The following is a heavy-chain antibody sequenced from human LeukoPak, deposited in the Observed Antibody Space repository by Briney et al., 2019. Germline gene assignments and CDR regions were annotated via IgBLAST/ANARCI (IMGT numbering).Heavy chain of an antibody. CDR2: ISSSSSYI. CDR3: ARDFSQSGYEAY. V-gene: IGHV3-21*01. Sequence: GGSLRLSCAASGVTFSSYIMNWVRQAPGKGLEWVSSISSSSSYIYYADSVKGRFTISRDNAKNSLYLQMNSLRAEDTAVYYCARDFSQSGYEAYWGQGTLVTVSS. J-gene: IGHJ4*02. CDR1: GVTFSSYI. D-gene: IGHD5-12*01.